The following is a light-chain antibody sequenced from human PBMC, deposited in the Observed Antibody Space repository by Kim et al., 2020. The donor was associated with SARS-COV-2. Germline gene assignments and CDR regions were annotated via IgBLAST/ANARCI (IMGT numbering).Light chain of an antibody. CDR2: GAS. J-gene: IGKJ5*01. Sequence: ASVGDRVTITCRESQDIGNDLGWYQQSPGRAPKRLIYGASSLQSGVPSRFSGSGSGTEFTLTISSLQAEDFATYFCLQHNTYPITFGQGTRLEIK. CDR1: QDIGND. V-gene: IGKV1-17*01. CDR3: LQHNTYPIT.